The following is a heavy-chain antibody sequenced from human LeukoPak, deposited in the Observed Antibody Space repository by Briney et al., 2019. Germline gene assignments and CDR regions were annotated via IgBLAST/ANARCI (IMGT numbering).Heavy chain of an antibody. CDR2: INPNSGGT. D-gene: IGHD2-15*01. CDR3: ARGRVVAATVYFDY. Sequence: ASVKVSCKASGYTFTGYYMHWVRQAPGQGLEWMGRINPNSGGTYYAQKFQGRVTMTRDTSISTAYMELSRLRSDDTAVYYCARGRVVAATVYFDYWGQGTLVTVSS. CDR1: GYTFTGYY. V-gene: IGHV1-2*06. J-gene: IGHJ4*02.